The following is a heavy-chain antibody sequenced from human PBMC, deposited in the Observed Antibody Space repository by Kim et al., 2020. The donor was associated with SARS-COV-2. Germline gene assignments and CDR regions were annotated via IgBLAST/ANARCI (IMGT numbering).Heavy chain of an antibody. CDR3: ARWRYSSSSYGVLDAFDI. CDR1: GGTFSSYA. D-gene: IGHD6-6*01. Sequence: SVKVSCKASGGTFSSYAISWVRQAPGQGLEWMGRIIPILGIANYAQKFQGRVTITADKSTSTAYMELSSLRSEDTAVYYCARWRYSSSSYGVLDAFDIWGQGTMVTVSS. J-gene: IGHJ3*02. CDR2: IIPILGIA. V-gene: IGHV1-69*04.